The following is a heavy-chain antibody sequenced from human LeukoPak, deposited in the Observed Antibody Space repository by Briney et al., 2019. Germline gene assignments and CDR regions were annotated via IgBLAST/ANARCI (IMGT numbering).Heavy chain of an antibody. J-gene: IGHJ5*02. CDR2: MNPNSGNT. Sequence: ASVKVSCKASGYTFTSYDINWERQATGQGLEWMGWMNPNSGNTGYAQKFQGRVTMTRNTSISTAYMELSSLRSEDTAVYYCARSRGRWKLDSGRALTPNWFDPWGQGTLVTVSS. D-gene: IGHD5-12*01. CDR3: ARSRGRWKLDSGRALTPNWFDP. V-gene: IGHV1-8*01. CDR1: GYTFTSYD.